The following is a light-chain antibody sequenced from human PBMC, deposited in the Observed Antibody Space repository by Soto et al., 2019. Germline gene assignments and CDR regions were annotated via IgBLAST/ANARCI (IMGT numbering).Light chain of an antibody. J-gene: IGKJ1*01. CDR3: QQYGTVPWT. CDR2: GAS. V-gene: IGKV3-20*01. Sequence: EIVLTQSPGTLSLSPWERATLSCRASQSVDSSFLGWYQQKPGQSPRLLIYGASSRASGIPDRFSGSGSGTDFTLSINGLDPEDFAVYYCQQYGTVPWTFGQGTKVDIK. CDR1: QSVDSSF.